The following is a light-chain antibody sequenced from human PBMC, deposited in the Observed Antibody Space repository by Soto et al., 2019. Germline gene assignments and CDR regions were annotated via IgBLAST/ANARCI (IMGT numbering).Light chain of an antibody. J-gene: IGKJ2*01. V-gene: IGKV1-39*01. CDR3: QQSYSTPYT. Sequence: DLQMTQSPSSLSASVGDRVTITCRASQSISNHLNWYQQKPGKAPKLLIYAASSLQSGVPSTFSGTGSGTDFTLSISSLRPEDFATYYCQQSYSTPYTFGQGTKLEIK. CDR2: AAS. CDR1: QSISNH.